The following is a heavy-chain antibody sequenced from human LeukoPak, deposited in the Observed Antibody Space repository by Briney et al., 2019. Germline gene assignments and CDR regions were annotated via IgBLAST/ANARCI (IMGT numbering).Heavy chain of an antibody. Sequence: GGSLRLSCAASGFTFSSYSMNWVRQAPGKGLEWVSSISSSSYIYYADSVKGRFTISRDNAKNTLYLQMNSLRAEDTAVYYCAKGSLSCSGGSCSYAFDIWGQGTMVTVSS. CDR1: GFTFSSYS. V-gene: IGHV3-21*04. CDR3: AKGSLSCSGGSCSYAFDI. CDR2: ISSSSYI. D-gene: IGHD2-15*01. J-gene: IGHJ3*02.